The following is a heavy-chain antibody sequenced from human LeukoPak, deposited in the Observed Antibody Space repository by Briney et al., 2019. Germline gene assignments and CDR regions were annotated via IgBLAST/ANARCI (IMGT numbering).Heavy chain of an antibody. Sequence: SETLSLTCTVSGGSISSGDYYWSWIRQPPGKGLEWIGYIYYSGSTYYNPSLKSRVTISVDTSKNQFSLKLNSVTAADTAVYYCARGKPATVFDYWGQGTLVTVSS. J-gene: IGHJ4*02. CDR2: IYYSGST. CDR1: GGSISSGDYY. D-gene: IGHD1-26*01. V-gene: IGHV4-30-4*01. CDR3: ARGKPATVFDY.